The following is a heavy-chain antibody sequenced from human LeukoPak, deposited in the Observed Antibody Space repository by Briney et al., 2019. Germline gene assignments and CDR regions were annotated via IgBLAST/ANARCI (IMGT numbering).Heavy chain of an antibody. CDR3: ARTAVAGSGIY. Sequence: SETLSLTCSVSGASITSSYWSWIRQPPGKGLEWIAFIYFTGSTNYNPSLKSRVTLSVDTSKNQFSLKLSSVTEADTAVYYCARTAVAGSGIYWGQGTLVTVSS. CDR2: IYFTGST. J-gene: IGHJ4*02. D-gene: IGHD6-19*01. V-gene: IGHV4-59*01. CDR1: GASITSSY.